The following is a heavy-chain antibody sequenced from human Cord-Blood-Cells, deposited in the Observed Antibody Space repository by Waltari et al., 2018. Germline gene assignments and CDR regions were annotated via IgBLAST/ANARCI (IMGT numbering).Heavy chain of an antibody. D-gene: IGHD3-22*01. J-gene: IGHJ4*02. V-gene: IGHV3-33*01. CDR2: IWYDGSNK. CDR1: TFSSYG. CDR3: ARERYDSSGYSGFDY. Sequence: TFSSYGMHWVRQAPGKGLEWVAVIWYDGSNKYYADSVKGRFTISRDNSKNTLYLQMNSLRAEDTAVYYCARERYDSSGYSGFDYWGQGTLVTVSS.